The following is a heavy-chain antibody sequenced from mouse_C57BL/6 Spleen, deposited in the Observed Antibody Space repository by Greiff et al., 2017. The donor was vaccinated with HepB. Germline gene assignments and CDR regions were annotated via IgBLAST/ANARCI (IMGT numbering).Heavy chain of an antibody. D-gene: IGHD1-1*01. Sequence: QVQLKQSGAELARPGASVKMSCKASGYTFTSYTMHWVKQRPGQGLEWIGYINPSSGYTKYNQKFKNKATLTADKSSSTAYMQLSSLTSEDSAVYYCAGYGSSYEWYFDVWGTGTTVTVSS. CDR2: INPSSGYT. J-gene: IGHJ1*03. CDR1: GYTFTSYT. V-gene: IGHV1-4*01. CDR3: AGYGSSYEWYFDV.